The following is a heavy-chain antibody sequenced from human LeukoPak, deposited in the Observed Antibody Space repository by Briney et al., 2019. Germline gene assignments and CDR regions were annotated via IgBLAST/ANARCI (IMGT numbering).Heavy chain of an antibody. CDR2: IYYSGST. J-gene: IGHJ6*02. CDR3: ARVPLAAAGNLYGMDV. V-gene: IGHV4-59*08. Sequence: SETLSLTCTVSGGSISNHYWSWIRQPPGKGLEWIGYIYYSGSTYYNPSLKSRVTISVDTSKNQFSLKLSSVTAADTAVYYCARVPLAAAGNLYGMDVWGQGTTVTVSS. CDR1: GGSISNHY. D-gene: IGHD6-13*01.